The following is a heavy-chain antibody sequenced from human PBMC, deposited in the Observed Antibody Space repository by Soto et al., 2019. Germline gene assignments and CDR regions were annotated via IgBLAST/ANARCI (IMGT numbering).Heavy chain of an antibody. CDR2: FTRSGNT. J-gene: IGHJ4*02. Sequence: PGGSLRLSCAASGCTFSNYAMSWVRQAPGKGLEWVSTFTRSGNTYYADSVKGRFTISRDNSKNTLYLQMDSLRAEDTAVYYCAREFAPGSPNYDYWGLGTLVTVSS. V-gene: IGHV3-23*01. D-gene: IGHD3-10*01. CDR1: GCTFSNYA. CDR3: AREFAPGSPNYDY.